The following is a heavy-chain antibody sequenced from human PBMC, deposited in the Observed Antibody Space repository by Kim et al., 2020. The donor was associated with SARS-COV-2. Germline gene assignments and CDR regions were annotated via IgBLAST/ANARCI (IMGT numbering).Heavy chain of an antibody. CDR2: IYHSGST. J-gene: IGHJ4*01. Sequence: SETLSLTCTVSGGSINNYYWNWIRQPPGKGLEWMGYIYHSGSTTYNPSLKSRVTISVDTSKNQFSLQLSSVTAADTAVYYCARSLPDWALPLDYWGHGTLVTVSS. D-gene: IGHD2-2*01. V-gene: IGHV4-59*13. CDR3: ARSLPDWALPLDY. CDR1: GGSINNYY.